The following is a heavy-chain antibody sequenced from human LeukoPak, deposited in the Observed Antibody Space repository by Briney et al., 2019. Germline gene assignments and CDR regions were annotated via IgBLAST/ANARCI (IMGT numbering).Heavy chain of an antibody. CDR1: GFSFGDYG. V-gene: IGHV3-49*04. CDR3: SRIWNNWFDP. J-gene: IGHJ5*02. Sequence: GGSLRLSCSASGFSFGDYGMNWVRQAPGQGLEWVGLIRSKGYGETTEYAASVSGRFIISRDNSKSIVYLQMNSLKTEDTAVYYCSRIWNNWFDPWGQGTLVTVSS. CDR2: IRSKGYGETT. D-gene: IGHD1-1*01.